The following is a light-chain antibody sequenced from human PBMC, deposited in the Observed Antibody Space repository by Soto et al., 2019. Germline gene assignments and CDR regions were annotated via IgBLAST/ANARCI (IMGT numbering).Light chain of an antibody. CDR3: QEYTGAPHT. CDR1: QGINNF. J-gene: IGKJ3*01. Sequence: DIQMTQSPSSLSASVGDRVTITCRASQGINNFLAWYQQKPGKAPKLLIYATSTLQSGVPSRFSGSGSGTDFTLTISSLQPEDVAVYYCQEYTGAPHTFGPGTQVDIK. V-gene: IGKV1-27*01. CDR2: ATS.